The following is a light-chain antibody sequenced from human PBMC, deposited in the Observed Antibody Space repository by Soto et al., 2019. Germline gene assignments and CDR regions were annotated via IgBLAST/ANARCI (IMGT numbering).Light chain of an antibody. CDR1: SSDVGLYNY. CDR2: EVS. J-gene: IGLJ1*01. V-gene: IGLV2-14*01. Sequence: QSALTQPASVSGSPGQSITISCTGTSSDVGLYNYVSWYQQYPGKAPKLMIFEVSNRPSGVSNRFSASKSGNTASLTISGLQAEDEADYYCISYTTSSTSHVFGTGTKLTVL. CDR3: ISYTTSSTSHV.